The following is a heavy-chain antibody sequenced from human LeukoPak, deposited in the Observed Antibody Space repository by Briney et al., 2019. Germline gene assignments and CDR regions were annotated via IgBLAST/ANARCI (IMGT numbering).Heavy chain of an antibody. Sequence: GGSLRLSCAASGFTFSSYEMNWVRQAPGKGLEWGSYISSSGSTIYYADSVKGRFTISRDQSKSTVYLQMTSLRAEDTAVFYCAKGTTDYDASDPLDFWGQGTLVTVSS. J-gene: IGHJ4*02. CDR1: GFTFSSYE. V-gene: IGHV3-48*03. CDR3: AKGTTDYDASDPLDF. D-gene: IGHD3-16*01. CDR2: ISSSGSTI.